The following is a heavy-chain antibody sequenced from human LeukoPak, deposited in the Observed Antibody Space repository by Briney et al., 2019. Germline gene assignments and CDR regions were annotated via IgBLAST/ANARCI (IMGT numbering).Heavy chain of an antibody. Sequence: ASVKVSCKASGYTFTGYYMHWVRQAPGQGLEWMGWINPNSGGTNYAQKFQGWVTMTRDTSISTACMELSRLRSDDTAVYYCARPYCSGGDCLRYFDLWGRGTLITVSS. V-gene: IGHV1-2*04. J-gene: IGHJ2*01. CDR3: ARPYCSGGDCLRYFDL. CDR2: INPNSGGT. CDR1: GYTFTGYY. D-gene: IGHD2-15*01.